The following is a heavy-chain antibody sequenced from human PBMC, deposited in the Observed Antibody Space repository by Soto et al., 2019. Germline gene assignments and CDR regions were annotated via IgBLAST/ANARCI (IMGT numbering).Heavy chain of an antibody. CDR2: INTYNGNT. J-gene: IGHJ5*02. V-gene: IGHV1-18*01. Sequence: QVLLVQSGAEVKKPGASVKVSCRTSGYTFTNFGLTWVRQAPGRGLEWMGWINTYNGNTQYAQKFQGRLALATDTSTTTAYMELRSLKSDDTAIYYCAKDGVDDTPTVTGGSWGQGTLVSVSS. CDR3: AKDGVDDTPTVTGGS. CDR1: GYTFTNFG. D-gene: IGHD5-18*01.